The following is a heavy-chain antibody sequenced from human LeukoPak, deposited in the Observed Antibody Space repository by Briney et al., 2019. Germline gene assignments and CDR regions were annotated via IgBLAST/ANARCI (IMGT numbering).Heavy chain of an antibody. V-gene: IGHV3-33*01. Sequence: PGRSLRLSCAASGFTFSSYGVHWVRQAPGKGLEWVALIWYDGTNKHYADSVKGRLTISRDNSKNTLYLQMNSLRDEDTAVYYCARLSRDMSSSFDYWGQEPWSPSPQ. D-gene: IGHD2-15*01. J-gene: IGHJ4*01. CDR2: IWYDGTNK. CDR3: ARLSRDMSSSFDY. CDR1: GFTFSSYG.